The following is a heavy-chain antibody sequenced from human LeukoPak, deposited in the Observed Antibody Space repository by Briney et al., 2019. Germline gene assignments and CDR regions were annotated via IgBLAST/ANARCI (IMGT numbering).Heavy chain of an antibody. CDR2: ISAYNGNT. CDR1: GYTFTSYG. CDR3: ARGSKLRFLEWLSSFDY. V-gene: IGHV1-18*01. J-gene: IGHJ4*02. D-gene: IGHD3-3*01. Sequence: HRASVKVSCTASGYTFTSYGISWVRQAPGQGLEWMGWISAYNGNTNYAQKLQGRVTMTTDTSTSTAYMELRSLRSDDTAVYYCARGSKLRFLEWLSSFDYWGQGTLVTVSS.